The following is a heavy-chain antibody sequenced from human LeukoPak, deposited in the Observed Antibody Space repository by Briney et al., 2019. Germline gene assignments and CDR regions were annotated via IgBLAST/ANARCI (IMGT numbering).Heavy chain of an antibody. V-gene: IGHV1-2*02. J-gene: IGHJ5*02. CDR2: INPNSGGT. Sequence: ASVKVSCKASGYTFTGYYMHWVRQAPGQGLEWMGWINPNSGGTNYAQKFQGRVTMTRDTSISTAYMELSRLRSDDTAVYYCARERSSSWYPNGFDPWGQGTLVTVSS. D-gene: IGHD6-13*01. CDR1: GYTFTGYY. CDR3: ARERSSSWYPNGFDP.